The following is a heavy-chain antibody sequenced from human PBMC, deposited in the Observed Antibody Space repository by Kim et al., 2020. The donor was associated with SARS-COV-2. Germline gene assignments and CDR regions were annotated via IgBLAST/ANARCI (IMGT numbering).Heavy chain of an antibody. J-gene: IGHJ4*02. CDR1: GYTFTSYG. CDR3: ARDSYFGGAVAVLFDY. D-gene: IGHD6-19*01. Sequence: ASVKVSCKASGYTFTSYGISWVRQAPGQGLEWMGWISAYNGNTNYAQKLQGRVTMTTDTSTSTAYMELRSLRSDDTAVYYCARDSYFGGAVAVLFDYWGQGTLVTVSS. V-gene: IGHV1-18*01. CDR2: ISAYNGNT.